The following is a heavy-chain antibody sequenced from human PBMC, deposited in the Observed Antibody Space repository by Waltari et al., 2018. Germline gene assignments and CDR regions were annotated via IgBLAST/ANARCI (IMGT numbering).Heavy chain of an antibody. Sequence: QLQLQESGPGLVQPSETLSLTCTVSCGSISTTYNWGWIRQPPGKGLEWMGNMQYRGSTFYNPSLKSRVTISLDTSKNQFSLRLSSVGAADTAVYFCGRIAFGDDGGYFQHWGQGTLVTVSS. CDR1: CGSISTTYN. J-gene: IGHJ1*01. D-gene: IGHD4-17*01. V-gene: IGHV4-39*01. CDR3: GRIAFGDDGGYFQH. CDR2: MQYRGST.